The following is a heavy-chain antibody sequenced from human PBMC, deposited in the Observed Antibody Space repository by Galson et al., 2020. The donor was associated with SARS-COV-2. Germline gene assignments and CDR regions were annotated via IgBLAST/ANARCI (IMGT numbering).Heavy chain of an antibody. CDR2: IYYSGST. V-gene: IGHV4-59*01. Sequence: ASETLSLTCTVSGGSISSYYWSWVRQPPGKGLEWIGYIYYSGSTNYNPSLKSRVTISVDTSKNQFSLKLSSVTAADTAVYYCARVGCSGGSCPDAFDIWGQGTTVT. CDR3: ARVGCSGGSCPDAFDI. D-gene: IGHD2-15*01. J-gene: IGHJ3*02. CDR1: GGSISSYY.